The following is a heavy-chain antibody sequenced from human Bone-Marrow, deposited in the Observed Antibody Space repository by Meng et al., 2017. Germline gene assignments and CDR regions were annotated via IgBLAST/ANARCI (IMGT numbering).Heavy chain of an antibody. D-gene: IGHD1-14*01. CDR2: LIAVFDKT. CDR3: ARGRRNEPLFDY. J-gene: IGHJ4*02. CDR1: GGSFSTHT. V-gene: IGHV1-69*13. Sequence: VQLVQPGAEVKKPGAPGKVACKTSGGSFSTHTFSWVRQAPGQGLEWMGGLIAVFDKTKAAPRFQDRVTFTADESTSTAYMELSSLTFDDTAVYFCARGRRNEPLFDYWGQGTLVTVSS.